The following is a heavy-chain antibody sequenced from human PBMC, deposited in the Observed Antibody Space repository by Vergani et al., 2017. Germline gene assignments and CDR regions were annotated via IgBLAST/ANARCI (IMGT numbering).Heavy chain of an antibody. CDR1: GYKFSDHY. Sequence: LEESGGGSVKPGGSLRLSCAASGYKFSDHYMSWIRQAPGKGLEWVSHISPGASTVSYTDSVTGGFTVSRDIDNNSLTLDMTTLRVEDTAVYYCAKNPGISTTRHYYAMDVWGQGTTVTVSS. D-gene: IGHD1-1*01. J-gene: IGHJ6*02. CDR2: ISPGASTV. CDR3: AKNPGISTTRHYYAMDV. V-gene: IGHV3-11*04.